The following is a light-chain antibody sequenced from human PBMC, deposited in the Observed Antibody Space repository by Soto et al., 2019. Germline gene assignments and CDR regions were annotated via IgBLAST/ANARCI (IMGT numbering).Light chain of an antibody. CDR1: QSVSSN. CDR2: GAS. V-gene: IGKV3-15*01. CDR3: QQYNNWPLT. Sequence: EIVMTQSPATLSVSPGERATLSCRASQSVSSNLAWYQQKSGQAPRLLIYGASTRATGIPARFSGSGSGTEFTLTISRLQSEDFAVYYCQQYNNWPLTFGQGIKVDIK. J-gene: IGKJ1*01.